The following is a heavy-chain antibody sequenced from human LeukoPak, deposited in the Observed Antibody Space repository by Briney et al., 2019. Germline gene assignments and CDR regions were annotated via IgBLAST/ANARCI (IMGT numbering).Heavy chain of an antibody. Sequence: ASVKVSCKASGYTFTSYDINWVRQATGQGLEWMGWMNPNSGNTGYAQKFQGRVTMTRNTSISTAYMELSSLRSEDTAVYYCARGPVPNYYDSGLRTFDIWGQGTMVTVSS. D-gene: IGHD3-22*01. CDR2: MNPNSGNT. V-gene: IGHV1-8*01. CDR1: GYTFTSYD. J-gene: IGHJ3*02. CDR3: ARGPVPNYYDSGLRTFDI.